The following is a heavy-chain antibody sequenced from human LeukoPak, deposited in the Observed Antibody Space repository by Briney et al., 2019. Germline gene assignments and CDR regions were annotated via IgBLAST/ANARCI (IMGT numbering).Heavy chain of an antibody. CDR1: GGSISSGGYY. J-gene: IGHJ3*02. CDR3: ARXMRNYDFWSXXSXXAFDI. D-gene: IGHD3-3*01. V-gene: IGHV4-31*03. CDR2: IYYSGST. Sequence: SETLSLTCTVSGGSISSGGYYWSWIRQHPGKGLEWIGYIYYSGSTYYNPSLKSRVTISVDTSKNQFSLKLSSVTAADTAVYYCARXMRNYDFWSXXSXXAFDIW.